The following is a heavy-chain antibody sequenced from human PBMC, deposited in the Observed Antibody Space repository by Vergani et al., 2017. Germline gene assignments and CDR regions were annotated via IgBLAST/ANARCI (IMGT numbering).Heavy chain of an antibody. D-gene: IGHD3-22*01. CDR1: GFTFSSYS. J-gene: IGHJ4*02. CDR2: ISSSSSYI. CDR3: ARGPISGYYDSSGYSNHY. Sequence: EVQLVESGGGLVQPGGSLRLSCAASGFTFSSYSMNWVRQAPGKGLEWVSSISSSSSYIYYADSVKGRFTISRDNAKNSLYLQMNSLRAEDTAVYYCARGPISGYYDSSGYSNHYWGQGTLVTVSS. V-gene: IGHV3-21*06.